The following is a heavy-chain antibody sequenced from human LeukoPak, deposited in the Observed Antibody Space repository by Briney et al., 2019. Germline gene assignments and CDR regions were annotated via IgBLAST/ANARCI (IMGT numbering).Heavy chain of an antibody. D-gene: IGHD1-1*01. Sequence: SETLSLTCTVSGGSISSYYWGWIRQPAGKGLEWIGRIYTSGSTNYNPSLKSRVTMSVDTSKNQFSLKLSSVTAADTAVYYCARDRNAAGAPFDYWGQGTLVTVSS. CDR3: ARDRNAAGAPFDY. CDR1: GGSISSYY. V-gene: IGHV4-4*07. CDR2: IYTSGST. J-gene: IGHJ4*02.